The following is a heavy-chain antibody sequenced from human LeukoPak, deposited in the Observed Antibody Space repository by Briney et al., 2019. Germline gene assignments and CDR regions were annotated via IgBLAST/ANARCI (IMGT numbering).Heavy chain of an antibody. D-gene: IGHD3-9*01. J-gene: IGHJ4*02. V-gene: IGHV4-39*01. CDR1: GGSISSSSYY. CDR3: ARHKMILTGYYMPFDY. Sequence: SETLSLTCTVSGGSISSSSYYWGWIRRPPGKGLEWIGSIYYSGSTYYNPSLKSRVTISVDTSKNQFSLKLSSVTAADTAVYYCARHKMILTGYYMPFDYWGQGTLVTVSS. CDR2: IYYSGST.